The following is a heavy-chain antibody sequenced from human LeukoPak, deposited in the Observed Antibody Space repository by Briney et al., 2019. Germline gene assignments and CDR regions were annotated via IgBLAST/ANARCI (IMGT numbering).Heavy chain of an antibody. CDR2: IYYSGST. V-gene: IGHV4-31*03. CDR3: ARGGDCSGGSCPLEF. D-gene: IGHD2-15*01. Sequence: TLSLTCTVSGGSISSGGYYWSWIRQHPGEGLEWIGYIYYSGSTYYNPSLKSRVTISVDTSKNQFSLKLSSVTAADTAVYYCARGGDCSGGSCPLEFWGQGTLVTVSS. J-gene: IGHJ4*02. CDR1: GGSISSGGYY.